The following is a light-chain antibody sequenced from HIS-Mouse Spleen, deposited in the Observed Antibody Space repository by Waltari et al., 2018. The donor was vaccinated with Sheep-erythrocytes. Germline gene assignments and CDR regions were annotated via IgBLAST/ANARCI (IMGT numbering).Light chain of an antibody. CDR3: QQYNNWPPT. Sequence: MTQSPSSVSASVGDRVTITCRASQSVSSNLAWYQQKPGQAPRLLIYGASTRATGIPARFSGSGSGTEFTLTISSLQSEDFAVYYCQQYNNWPPTFGQGTKVEIK. J-gene: IGKJ1*01. V-gene: IGKV3-15*01. CDR2: GAS. CDR1: QSVSSN.